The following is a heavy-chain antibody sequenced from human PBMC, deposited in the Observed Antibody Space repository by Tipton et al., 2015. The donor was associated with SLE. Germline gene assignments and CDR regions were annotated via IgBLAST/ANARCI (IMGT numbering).Heavy chain of an antibody. CDR3: ARVTYGEGAFDI. D-gene: IGHD4-17*01. CDR2: INAGNGNT. Sequence: QLVQSGSELKKPGASVKVSCKASGYTFTSYAMNWVRQAPGQRLEWIGWINAGNGNTKYSQKFQGRVTITRDTSASTAYMELSSLISEDTAVYYCARVTYGEGAFDIWGQGTMVTVSS. J-gene: IGHJ3*02. V-gene: IGHV1-3*01. CDR1: GYTFTSYA.